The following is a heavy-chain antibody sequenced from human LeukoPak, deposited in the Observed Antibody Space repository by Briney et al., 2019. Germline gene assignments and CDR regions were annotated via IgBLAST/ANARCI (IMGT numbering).Heavy chain of an antibody. CDR3: ARAFQIVGATDFDY. D-gene: IGHD1-26*01. CDR1: GYTFTGYY. CDR2: INPNSGGT. J-gene: IGHJ4*02. Sequence: GASVKVSCKASGYTFTGYYMHWVRQAPGQGLEWMGWINPNSGGTNYAQEFQGRVTMTRDTSISTAYMELSRLRSDDTAVYYCARAFQIVGATDFDYWGQGTLVTVSS. V-gene: IGHV1-2*02.